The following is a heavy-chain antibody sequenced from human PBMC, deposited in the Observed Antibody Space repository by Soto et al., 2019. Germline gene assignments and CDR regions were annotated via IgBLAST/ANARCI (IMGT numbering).Heavy chain of an antibody. CDR1: GFTFSSYA. D-gene: IGHD3-9*01. Sequence: GGSLRLSCAASGFTFSSYAMHWVRQAPGKGLEWVAVISYDGSNKYYADSVKGRFTISRDNSKNTLYLQMNSLRAEDTAVYYCARDSVTQDVPELRYFDWLFLFDYWGQGTLVTVSS. J-gene: IGHJ4*02. CDR2: ISYDGSNK. CDR3: ARDSVTQDVPELRYFDWLFLFDY. V-gene: IGHV3-30-3*01.